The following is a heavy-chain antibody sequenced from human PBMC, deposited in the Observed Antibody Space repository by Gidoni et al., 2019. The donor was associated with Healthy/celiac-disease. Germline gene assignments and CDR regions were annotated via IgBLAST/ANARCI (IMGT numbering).Heavy chain of an antibody. V-gene: IGHV3-11*06. CDR1: GCTSSDYY. CDR2: ISSSSSYT. D-gene: IGHD3-3*01. Sequence: QVQLVESGGGLVKPGGSLRLSCAASGCTSSDYYMSWIRQAPGKGLEWVSYISSSSSYTNYADSVKGRFTISRDNAKNSLYLQMNSLRAEDTAVYYCAITDTIFGVGAFDYWGQGTLVTVSS. CDR3: AITDTIFGVGAFDY. J-gene: IGHJ4*02.